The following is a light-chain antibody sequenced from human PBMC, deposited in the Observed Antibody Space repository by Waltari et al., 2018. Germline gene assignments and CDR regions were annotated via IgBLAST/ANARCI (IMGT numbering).Light chain of an antibody. CDR3: QQYDSLTLLT. Sequence: DIEMTQSPASLSASVGEKVTITCRASQDISNHLSWFQQKPGKAPKLLIYDVSKLEARVASRFSVGGSRAHFTLIINDVQPEDVATHYCQQYDSLTLLTFRQGTRLE. CDR1: QDISNH. J-gene: IGKJ5*01. CDR2: DVS. V-gene: IGKV1-33*01.